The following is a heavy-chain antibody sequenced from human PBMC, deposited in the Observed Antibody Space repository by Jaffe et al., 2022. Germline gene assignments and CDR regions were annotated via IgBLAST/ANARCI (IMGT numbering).Heavy chain of an antibody. CDR3: AREAEYSSSSGAFDI. V-gene: IGHV4-59*01. CDR2: IYYSGST. D-gene: IGHD6-6*01. Sequence: QVQLQESGPGLVKPSETLSLTCTVSGGSISSYYWSWIRQPPGKGLEWIGYIYYSGSTNYNPSLKSRVTISVDTSKNQFSLKLSSVTAADTAVYYCAREAEYSSSSGAFDIWGQGTMVTVSS. CDR1: GGSISSYY. J-gene: IGHJ3*02.